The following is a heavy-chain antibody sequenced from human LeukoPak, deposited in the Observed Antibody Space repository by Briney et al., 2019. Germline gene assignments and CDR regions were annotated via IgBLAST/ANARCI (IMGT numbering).Heavy chain of an antibody. D-gene: IGHD3-10*01. J-gene: IGHJ4*02. CDR1: GYPFISYY. CDR2: INPNGGGT. CDR3: ARGNGFWAPLSY. Sequence: ASVKVSCKASGYPFISYYIHWVRQAPGQGLEWMGMINPNGGGTSYGQKFQGRGIMTTDTSTSTVYMELSSLTSEDTAVYSCARGNGFWAPLSYWGQGTLVTVSS. V-gene: IGHV1-46*01.